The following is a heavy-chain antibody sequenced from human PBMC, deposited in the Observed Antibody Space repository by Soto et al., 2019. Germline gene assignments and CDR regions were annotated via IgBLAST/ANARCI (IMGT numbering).Heavy chain of an antibody. V-gene: IGHV1-8*01. D-gene: IGHD4-17*01. Sequence: QVQLVQSGAEVKRSGASVKVSCKASGYTFTSHDINWVRQATGQGLEWMGWMNPNSGNTGYAQKFQGRVTMARNTSINTAYMELSSLRSEDTAVYYCARWDYGVYARFDYWGQGTLVTVSP. CDR1: GYTFTSHD. CDR2: MNPNSGNT. CDR3: ARWDYGVYARFDY. J-gene: IGHJ4*02.